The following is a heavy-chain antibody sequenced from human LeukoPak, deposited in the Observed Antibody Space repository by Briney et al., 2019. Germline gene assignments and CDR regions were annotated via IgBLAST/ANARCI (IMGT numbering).Heavy chain of an antibody. Sequence: ASVKVSCKASGGTFSSYAISWVRQAPGQGLEWMGGIIPIFGTANYAQKFQGRVTITADESTSTAYMELSSLRSEDTAVYYCARVSLMVHAIDYWGQGTLVTVSS. D-gene: IGHD2-8*01. CDR2: IIPIFGTA. CDR1: GGTFSSYA. CDR3: ARVSLMVHAIDY. J-gene: IGHJ4*02. V-gene: IGHV1-69*01.